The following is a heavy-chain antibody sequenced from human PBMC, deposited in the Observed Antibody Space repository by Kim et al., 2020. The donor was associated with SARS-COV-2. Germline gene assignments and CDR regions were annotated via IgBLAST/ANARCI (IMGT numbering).Heavy chain of an antibody. CDR3: ASARGTTTWFDP. CDR1: GGSISSGGYY. V-gene: IGHV4-31*03. D-gene: IGHD1-26*01. J-gene: IGHJ5*02. Sequence: SETLSLTCTVSGGSISSGGYYWSWIRQHPGKGLEWIGYIYYSGSTSYNPSLKSRVTLSVDTSKNQFSLKLSSVTAADTAVYYCASARGTTTWFDPWGQGTLVTVSS. CDR2: IYYSGST.